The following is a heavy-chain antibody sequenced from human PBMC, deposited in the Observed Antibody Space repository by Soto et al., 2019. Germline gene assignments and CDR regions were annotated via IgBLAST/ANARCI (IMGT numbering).Heavy chain of an antibody. CDR2: MNPNSGNT. Sequence: QVQLVQSGAEVKKPGASVKVSCKASGYTFTSYDINWVRHATVQGLERMGWMNPNSGNTAYAQKFQGRVTMTRNTSISTAYMELRSLRSEDTAVYSCAIEALFRMDVWGRGTTVTVSS. CDR1: GYTFTSYD. V-gene: IGHV1-8*01. J-gene: IGHJ6*02. CDR3: AIEALFRMDV. D-gene: IGHD3-10*02.